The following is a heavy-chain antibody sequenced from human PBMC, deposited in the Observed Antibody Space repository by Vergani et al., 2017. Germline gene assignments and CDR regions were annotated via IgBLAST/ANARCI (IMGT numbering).Heavy chain of an antibody. CDR3: ARVTVTTEGFFDL. J-gene: IGHJ5*02. CDR1: GGPLSGYF. V-gene: IGHV4-34*01. Sequence: QVHLQESGAGLLRPSETLSLTCTVHGGPLSGYFWGWIRQPPGKGLEWIGEMSHRGISNYNPSLKSRVTLSLDLSHNKFSLTLKSMTAADTALYYFARVTVTTEGFFDLWGQGTLVTVSS. D-gene: IGHD4-17*01. CDR2: MSHRGIS.